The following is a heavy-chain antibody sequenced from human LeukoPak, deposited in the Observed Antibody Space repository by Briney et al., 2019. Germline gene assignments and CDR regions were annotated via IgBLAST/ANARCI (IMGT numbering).Heavy chain of an antibody. CDR3: ARDYGGGGWGPLGI. CDR2: IIPIFGTA. CDR1: GGTFSSYA. J-gene: IGHJ3*02. V-gene: IGHV1-69*05. Sequence: ASVKVSCKASGGTFSSYAISWMRQAPGQGLEWMGGIIPIFGTANYAQKFQGRVTITTDESTSTAYMELSSLRSEDTAVYYCARDYGGGGWGPLGIWGQGTMVTVSS. D-gene: IGHD3-10*01.